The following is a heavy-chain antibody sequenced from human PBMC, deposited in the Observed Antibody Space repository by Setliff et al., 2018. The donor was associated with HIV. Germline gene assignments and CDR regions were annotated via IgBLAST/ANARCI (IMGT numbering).Heavy chain of an antibody. CDR1: GFTFSNYE. CDR2: ISSSCTTI. Sequence: GGSLRLSCAASGFTFSNYEMNWVRQAPGKGLEWVSYISSSCTTIYYADSVKGRFTISRDNAKNSLYLQMNSLRAEDTAVYYCARPNYYDSSGSFDYWGQGTLVTVSS. J-gene: IGHJ4*02. V-gene: IGHV3-48*03. D-gene: IGHD3-22*01. CDR3: ARPNYYDSSGSFDY.